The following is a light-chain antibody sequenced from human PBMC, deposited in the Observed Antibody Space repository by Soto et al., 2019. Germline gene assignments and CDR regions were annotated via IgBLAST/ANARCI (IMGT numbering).Light chain of an antibody. V-gene: IGKV1-39*01. CDR3: QQSYSTPT. CDR1: PSISNY. CDR2: AAF. Sequence: DIQMTQSPSSLSASVGDRVTITCRASPSISNYLSWYQQKPGKVPNLLIYAAFSLQSGVPSRFSGSGSGTDFTLTISSLQPEDFATYYCQQSYSTPTFGQGTKVEIK. J-gene: IGKJ1*01.